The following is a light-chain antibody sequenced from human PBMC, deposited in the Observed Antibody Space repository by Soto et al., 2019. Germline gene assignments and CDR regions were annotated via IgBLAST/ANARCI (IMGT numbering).Light chain of an antibody. Sequence: EIALTQSPATLSLSPGERATLSCRASQSLSSYLAWYQQKPGRAPRLLIYDASNRATGIPARFSGSGSGTDFTLTISSLEPEDFALYYCQQRSNWPPFTFGPGTKVDIK. V-gene: IGKV3-11*01. CDR1: QSLSSY. J-gene: IGKJ3*01. CDR2: DAS. CDR3: QQRSNWPPFT.